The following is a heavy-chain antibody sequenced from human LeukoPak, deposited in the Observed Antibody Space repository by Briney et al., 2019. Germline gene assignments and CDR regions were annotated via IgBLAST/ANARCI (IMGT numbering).Heavy chain of an antibody. CDR2: INHSGST. V-gene: IGHV4-34*01. Sequence: SETLSLTCAVYGGSFSGYYWSWIRQPPGKGLEWIGEINHSGSTNYNPSLKSRVTISVDTSKNQFSLKLSSVTAADTAVYYCARGYYDSSGYLSPYYYGMDVWGQGTTVTVSS. CDR3: ARGYYDSSGYLSPYYYGMDV. J-gene: IGHJ6*02. D-gene: IGHD3-22*01. CDR1: GGSFSGYY.